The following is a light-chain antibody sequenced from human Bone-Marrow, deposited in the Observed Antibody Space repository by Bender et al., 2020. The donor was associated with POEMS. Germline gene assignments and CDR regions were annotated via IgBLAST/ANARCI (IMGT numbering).Light chain of an antibody. V-gene: IGLV3-1*01. CDR1: KLGEEY. J-gene: IGLJ2*01. Sequence: SYELTQPPSVSVSPGQTATITCSGEKLGEEYACWYQKKPGQSPVVVIYQDTKRPSGIPERFSASNSWNTASLTISGTQTMDEADYYCQSWGSNTAVFGGGTKLTVL. CDR3: QSWGSNTAV. CDR2: QDT.